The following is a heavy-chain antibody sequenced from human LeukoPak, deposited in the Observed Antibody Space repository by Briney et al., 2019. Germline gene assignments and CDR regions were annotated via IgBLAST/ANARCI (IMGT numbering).Heavy chain of an antibody. CDR3: AKSGSYWEGYYFDY. Sequence: GGSLGLSCAASGFTFDDYGMSWVRQAPGKGLEWVSGINWNGGSTGYADSVKGRFTISRDNAKNSLYLQMNSLRAEDTALYYCAKSGSYWEGYYFDYWGQGTLVTVSS. CDR2: INWNGGST. J-gene: IGHJ4*02. V-gene: IGHV3-20*04. CDR1: GFTFDDYG. D-gene: IGHD1-26*01.